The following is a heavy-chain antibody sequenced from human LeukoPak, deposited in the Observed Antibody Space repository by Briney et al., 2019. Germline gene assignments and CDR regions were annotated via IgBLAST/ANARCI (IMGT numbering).Heavy chain of an antibody. D-gene: IGHD6-13*01. Sequence: SETLSLTCAVYGGSFSGYYWSWIRQPPGKGLEWIGEINHSGSTNYNPSLKSRVTISVDTSKNQFSLKLSSVTAADTAVYYCASIPGIAAAGRPYYFDYWAQEPLATVPS. J-gene: IGHJ4*02. V-gene: IGHV4-34*01. CDR2: INHSGST. CDR3: ASIPGIAAAGRPYYFDY. CDR1: GGSFSGYY.